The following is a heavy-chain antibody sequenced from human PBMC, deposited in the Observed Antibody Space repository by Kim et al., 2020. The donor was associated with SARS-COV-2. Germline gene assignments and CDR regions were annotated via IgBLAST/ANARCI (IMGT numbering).Heavy chain of an antibody. D-gene: IGHD3-16*01. CDR1: GFTFSSYG. Sequence: GGSLRLSCAASGFTFSSYGMHWVRQAPGKGLEWVAVIWYDGSNKYYADSVKGRFTISRDNSKNTLYLQMNSLRAEDTAVYYCARASYGWGGYYYYGMDVWGQGTTVTVSS. CDR3: ARASYGWGGYYYYGMDV. CDR2: IWYDGSNK. V-gene: IGHV3-33*01. J-gene: IGHJ6*02.